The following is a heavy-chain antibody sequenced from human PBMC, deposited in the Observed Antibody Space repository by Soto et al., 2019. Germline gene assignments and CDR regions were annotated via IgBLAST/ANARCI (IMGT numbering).Heavy chain of an antibody. CDR3: AREIKQWLVQVYYYYGMDV. V-gene: IGHV1-18*01. CDR1: GYTFTSYG. Sequence: GASVKVSCKASGYTFTSYGISWVRQAPGQGLEWMGWISAYNGNTNYAQKLQGRVTMTTDTSTSTAYMELRSLRSDDTAVYYCAREIKQWLVQVYYYYGMDVWGQGTTVTV. J-gene: IGHJ6*02. D-gene: IGHD6-19*01. CDR2: ISAYNGNT.